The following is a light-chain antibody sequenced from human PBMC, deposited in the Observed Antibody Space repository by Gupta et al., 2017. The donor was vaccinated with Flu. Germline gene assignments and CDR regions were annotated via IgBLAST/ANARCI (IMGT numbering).Light chain of an antibody. V-gene: IGKV3-11*01. CDR2: DAS. Sequence: EIVLTQSPATLSLSPGERATLSCRASQSVSSYLAWYQQKPGQPPRLLIYDASNRATGIPARFSGSGSGTDFTLTISSLDPGDFAVYYCHQLWNWPLNFGQGTKLEIK. CDR3: HQLWNWPLN. CDR1: QSVSSY. J-gene: IGKJ2*01.